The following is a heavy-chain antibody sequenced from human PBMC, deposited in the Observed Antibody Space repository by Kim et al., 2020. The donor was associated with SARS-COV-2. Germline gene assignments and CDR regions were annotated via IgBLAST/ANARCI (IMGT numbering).Heavy chain of an antibody. CDR3: AKDSRIATETNWYCDL. CDR1: GFTFSSYA. J-gene: IGHJ2*01. D-gene: IGHD6-13*01. V-gene: IGHV3-23*01. CDR2: ISGSGGST. Sequence: GGSLRLSCAATGFTFSSYAMSWVRQAPGKGLECVSGISGSGGSTYYADSVKGRFTISRDNSKNTLYLQMNSLRAEDTAVYYCAKDSRIATETNWYCDLWGRGTLDTVSS.